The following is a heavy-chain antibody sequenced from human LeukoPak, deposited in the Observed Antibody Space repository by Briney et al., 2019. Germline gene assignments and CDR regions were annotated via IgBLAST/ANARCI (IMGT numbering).Heavy chain of an antibody. J-gene: IGHJ6*03. CDR1: GFTFNNYW. D-gene: IGHD3-16*01. CDR3: VRGTYHAYYMDV. V-gene: IGHV3-74*01. CDR2: VNPGGSIA. Sequence: GGSLRLSCAASGFTFNNYWIHWVRQAPGKGLVWVSRVNPGGSIANFADSVKGRFTISRDNAKNTVYLQTSSLTAEDTAVYYCVRGTYHAYYMDVWGKGTTVTISS.